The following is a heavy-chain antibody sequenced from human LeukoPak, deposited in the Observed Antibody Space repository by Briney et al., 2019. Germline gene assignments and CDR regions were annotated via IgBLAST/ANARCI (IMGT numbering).Heavy chain of an antibody. D-gene: IGHD3-22*01. CDR1: GFTFSRNW. Sequence: PGGSLRLSCAASGFTFSRNWMHWVRQAPGKGLVWVSRINGDGSSTIYADSVKGRFTISRDNAKNTLYLQMSSLRAEDTAVYYCVSQDSSGYYYFGYWGQGTLVTVSS. V-gene: IGHV3-74*01. CDR2: INGDGSST. J-gene: IGHJ4*02. CDR3: VSQDSSGYYYFGY.